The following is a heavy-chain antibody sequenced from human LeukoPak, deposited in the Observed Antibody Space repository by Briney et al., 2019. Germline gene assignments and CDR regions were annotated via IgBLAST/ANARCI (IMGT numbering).Heavy chain of an antibody. CDR2: ISSSSSYI. D-gene: IGHD2-15*01. CDR3: ARDRGDYCSGGSCYPSGGPFDY. V-gene: IGHV3-21*01. J-gene: IGHJ4*02. CDR1: GFTFSSYA. Sequence: GGSLRLSCAASGFTFSSYAMSWVRQAPGKGLEWVSSISSSSSYIFYADSVKGRFTLSRDNAKNSLYLQMNSLRAEDAAVYYCARDRGDYCSGGSCYPSGGPFDYWGQGTLVTVSS.